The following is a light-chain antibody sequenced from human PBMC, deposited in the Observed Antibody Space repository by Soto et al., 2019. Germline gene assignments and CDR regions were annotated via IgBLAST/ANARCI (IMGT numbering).Light chain of an antibody. CDR2: EAS. CDR3: QTDNNVPRT. J-gene: IGKJ1*01. CDR1: QGISNY. V-gene: IGKV1-27*01. Sequence: DIQMTQSPSSLSASVGDRITITCRASQGISNYLAWYQQKPGKVPKLLILEASTLQSGVPSRFSGSGSGTDFTLTISSLQPDDVATYYCQTDNNVPRTFGPGTKVEIK.